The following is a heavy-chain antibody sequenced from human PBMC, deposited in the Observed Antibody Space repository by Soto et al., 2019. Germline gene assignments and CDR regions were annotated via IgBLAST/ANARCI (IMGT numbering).Heavy chain of an antibody. J-gene: IGHJ2*01. CDR3: FFFQAEDGIRDLGTVSAFLLNRSSDL. V-gene: IGHV4-59*08. D-gene: IGHD2-15*01. CDR2: IYYSGST. Sequence: KGLEWIGYIYYSGSTTYNPSLKSRVTISVDTSKNKFSLKLSSVTAENTAVYYCFFFQAEDGIRDLGTVSAFLLNRSSDL.